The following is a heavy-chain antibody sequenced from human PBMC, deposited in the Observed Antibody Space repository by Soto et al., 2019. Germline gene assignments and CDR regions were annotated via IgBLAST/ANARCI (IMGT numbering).Heavy chain of an antibody. D-gene: IGHD6-13*01. CDR1: GFTFSDDY. V-gene: IGHV3-11*05. CDR2: ISSSTSHT. CDR3: ARGRGAAADYFDF. J-gene: IGHJ4*02. Sequence: QVQLVESGGGLVKPGGSLRLSCAVSGFTFSDDYMTWIRQAPGTGLERVSYISSSTSHTNYADSVKGRFTISRDNAKNSLFLQMNSLRAEDTAVYYCARGRGAAADYFDFWGQGTLVTVSS.